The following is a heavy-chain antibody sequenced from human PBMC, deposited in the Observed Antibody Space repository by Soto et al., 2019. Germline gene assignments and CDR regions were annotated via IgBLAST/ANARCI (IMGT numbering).Heavy chain of an antibody. Sequence: GGSLRLFCAASGFTVSSNYMSWVRQAPGKGLEWVSVIYSGGSTYYADSVKGRFTISRDNSKNTLYLQMNSLRAEDTAVYYCARNYYDSGGGFDYWGQGTLVTAPQ. V-gene: IGHV3-53*01. J-gene: IGHJ4*02. D-gene: IGHD3-22*01. CDR1: GFTVSSNY. CDR2: IYSGGST. CDR3: ARNYYDSGGGFDY.